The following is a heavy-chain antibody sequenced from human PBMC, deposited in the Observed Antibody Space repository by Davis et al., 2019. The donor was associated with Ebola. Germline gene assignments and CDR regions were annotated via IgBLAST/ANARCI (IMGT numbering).Heavy chain of an antibody. D-gene: IGHD1-14*01. CDR3: ATGGYKTAAGDYYYYALDV. V-gene: IGHV1-24*01. J-gene: IGHJ6*02. Sequence: ASVKVSCKVSGYTLTELAMHWVRQAPGEGLEWLGGFDPEPGKTVFAQKFQGRVNVTEDTSTDTAYMVLTSLRSGDTAVYYCATGGYKTAAGDYYYYALDVWGQGTTVTVSS. CDR2: FDPEPGKT. CDR1: GYTLTELA.